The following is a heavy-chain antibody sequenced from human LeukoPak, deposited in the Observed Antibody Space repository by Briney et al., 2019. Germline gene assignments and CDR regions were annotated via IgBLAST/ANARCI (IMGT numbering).Heavy chain of an antibody. J-gene: IGHJ5*02. V-gene: IGHV5-51*01. CDR2: IYPGDSDT. CDR3: ARRGSGWYGGYNWFDP. CDR1: GYSFTSYW. D-gene: IGHD6-19*01. Sequence: GESLKISCKGSGYSFTSYWIGWVRQMPGKGLEWMGIIYPGDSDTRYSPSSQGQVTISADKSISTAYLQWSSLKASDTAMYYCARRGSGWYGGYNWFDPWGQGTLVTVSS.